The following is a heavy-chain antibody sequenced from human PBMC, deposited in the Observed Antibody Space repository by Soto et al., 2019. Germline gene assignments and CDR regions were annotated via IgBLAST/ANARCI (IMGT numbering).Heavy chain of an antibody. CDR2: ISSSSSTI. D-gene: IGHD6-13*01. J-gene: IGHJ5*02. V-gene: IGHV3-48*02. Sequence: EVQLVESGGGLVQPGGSLRISCAASGFTFSSYSMNWVRQAPGKGLEWVSYISSSSSTIYYADSVKGRFTISRDNAKNSLYLQMNSLRDEDTAVYYCARVGQQLARGVTGPDPWGQGTLVTVSS. CDR3: ARVGQQLARGVTGPDP. CDR1: GFTFSSYS.